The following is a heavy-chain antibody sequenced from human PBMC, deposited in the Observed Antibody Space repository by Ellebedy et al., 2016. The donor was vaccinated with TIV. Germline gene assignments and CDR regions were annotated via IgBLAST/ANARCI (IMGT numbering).Heavy chain of an antibody. V-gene: IGHV1-2*02. J-gene: IGHJ2*01. D-gene: IGHD1-1*01. CDR3: ARDPPRTGDSYFDL. CDR2: INPNNSDT. CDR1: GYTFSGYY. Sequence: ASVKVSCKASGYTFSGYYVHWVRQAPGQGLEWMGWINPNNSDTNYAQKFQGRVTMTRETSISTAYMDLSRLRSDDTAVYYCARDPPRTGDSYFDLWGQGTLVTVSS.